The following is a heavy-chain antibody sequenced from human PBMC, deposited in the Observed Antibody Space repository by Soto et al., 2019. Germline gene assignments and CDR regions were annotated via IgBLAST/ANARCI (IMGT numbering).Heavy chain of an antibody. D-gene: IGHD2-2*01. CDR2: IYQSGTT. V-gene: IGHV4-39*01. CDR3: ARQPESTSYFDY. CDR1: GASISTSNDF. J-gene: IGHJ4*02. Sequence: SETLSLTCSVSGASISTSNDFWGWIRQAPGKGLEWIGNIYQSGTTRLNPSLKSRVSIFVDRSKNQFSLELNSATAADRAVYYCARQPESTSYFDYWGQGILVTVSS.